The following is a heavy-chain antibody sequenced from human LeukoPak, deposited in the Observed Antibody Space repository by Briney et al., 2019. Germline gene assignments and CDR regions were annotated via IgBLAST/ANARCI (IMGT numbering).Heavy chain of an antibody. CDR2: INTYNGNT. CDR3: ARVPPTRVAASDN. D-gene: IGHD6-19*01. V-gene: IGHV1-18*01. J-gene: IGHJ4*02. Sequence: GASVKVSCKASGYSFLNYGIELVRRAPGKGLEWMGSINTYNGNTNYAQKFQGRVTMTTDTSTSTAYMELRSLRSDDTAVYFCARVPPTRVAASDNWGQGTPVTVSS. CDR1: GYSFLNYG.